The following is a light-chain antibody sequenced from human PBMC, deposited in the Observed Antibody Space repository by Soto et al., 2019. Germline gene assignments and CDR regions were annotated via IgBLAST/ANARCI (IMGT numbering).Light chain of an antibody. CDR2: DNN. Sequence: QSALTQPPSVSAAPGQKVTISCSGSRSNIGNNYVSWYQQLPGTAPKLLIYDNNKRPSGIPDRFSGSKSGTSATLGITGLQTGDEADYYCGTWDTTLSGAVFGGGTKVTVL. CDR1: RSNIGNNY. CDR3: GTWDTTLSGAV. J-gene: IGLJ2*01. V-gene: IGLV1-51*01.